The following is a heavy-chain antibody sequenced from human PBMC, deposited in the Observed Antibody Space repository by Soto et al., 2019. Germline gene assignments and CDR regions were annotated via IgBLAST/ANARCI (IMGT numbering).Heavy chain of an antibody. J-gene: IGHJ2*01. Sequence: PSQTLSLTCAVSGGSISSYYWRWMGERPFKGLGCVGYIYYSGSTNYNPSLKSRVTISVDTSKNQFSLKLSSVTAADTAVYYCARHPLLWFGELSPDWYFDLWGRGTLVTVSS. CDR1: GGSISSYY. V-gene: IGHV4-59*08. CDR2: IYYSGST. D-gene: IGHD3-10*01. CDR3: ARHPLLWFGELSPDWYFDL.